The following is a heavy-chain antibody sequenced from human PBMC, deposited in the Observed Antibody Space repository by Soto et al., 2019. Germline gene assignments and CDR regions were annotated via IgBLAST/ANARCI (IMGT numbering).Heavy chain of an antibody. Sequence: ASVKVSCKASGYSFTGYSMHWVRQAPGQGLEWMGWINANNGDTNYAQKLQGRVTMTRDTSISTAYMELRSLRSDDTAVYYCARQNHQGDYFDYWGQG. CDR3: ARQNHQGDYFDY. CDR2: INANNGDT. J-gene: IGHJ4*02. CDR1: GYSFTGYS. V-gene: IGHV1-2*02.